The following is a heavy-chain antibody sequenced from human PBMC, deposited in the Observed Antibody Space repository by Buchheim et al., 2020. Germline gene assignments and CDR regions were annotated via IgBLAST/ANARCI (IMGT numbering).Heavy chain of an antibody. CDR2: ISGSGGST. D-gene: IGHD3-3*01. CDR3: AKDLSGTYYDFWSGSTRGMDV. V-gene: IGHV3-23*01. Sequence: EVQLLESGGGLVQPGGSLRLSCAASGFTFSSYAMSRVRQAPGKGLEWVSAISGSGGSTYYADSVKGRFTISRDNSKNTLYLQMNSLRAEDTAVYYCAKDLSGTYYDFWSGSTRGMDVWGQGTT. CDR1: GFTFSSYA. J-gene: IGHJ6*02.